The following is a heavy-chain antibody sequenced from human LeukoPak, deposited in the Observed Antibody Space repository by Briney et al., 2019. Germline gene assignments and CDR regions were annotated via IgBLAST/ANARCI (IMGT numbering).Heavy chain of an antibody. V-gene: IGHV1-69*05. J-gene: IGHJ4*02. CDR3: ARTYDSSGYYFDY. CDR1: GGTFSSYA. Sequence: SVKVSCKASGGTFSSYAISWVRQAPGQGPEWMGGIIPIFGTANYAQKFQGRVTITTDESTSTAYMELSSLRSEDTAVYYCARTYDSSGYYFDYWGQGTLVTVSS. CDR2: IIPIFGTA. D-gene: IGHD3-22*01.